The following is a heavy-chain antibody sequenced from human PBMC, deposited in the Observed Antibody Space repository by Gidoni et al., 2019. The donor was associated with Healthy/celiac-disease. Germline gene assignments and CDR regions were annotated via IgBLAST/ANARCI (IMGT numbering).Heavy chain of an antibody. CDR1: GFTFRSYG. V-gene: IGHV3-33*01. J-gene: IGHJ6*02. CDR3: ARDRGCTNGVCYFYYYYGMDV. CDR2: IGYDGSNK. D-gene: IGHD2-8*01. Sequence: QVQLVESGGGVVQPGRSLRLSCAASGFTFRSYGMHWVRQAPGKGLEWVEVIGYDGSNKYYADSVKGRFTIARDNSKNTLYLQMNSLRAEDTAVYYCARDRGCTNGVCYFYYYYGMDVWGQGTTVTVSS.